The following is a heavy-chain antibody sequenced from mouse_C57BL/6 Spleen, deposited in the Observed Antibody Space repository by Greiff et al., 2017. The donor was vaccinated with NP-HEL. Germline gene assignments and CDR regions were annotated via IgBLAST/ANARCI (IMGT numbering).Heavy chain of an antibody. CDR3: ARYGDYYGSSSYYFDY. Sequence: QVQLQQPGAELVKPGASVKMSCKASGYTFTSYWITWVKQRPGQGLEWIGDIYPGSGSTNYNEKFKSKATLTVDTSSSTAYMQLSSLTSEDSAVYYCARYGDYYGSSSYYFDYWGQGTTLTVSS. D-gene: IGHD1-1*01. CDR1: GYTFTSYW. V-gene: IGHV1-55*01. CDR2: IYPGSGST. J-gene: IGHJ2*01.